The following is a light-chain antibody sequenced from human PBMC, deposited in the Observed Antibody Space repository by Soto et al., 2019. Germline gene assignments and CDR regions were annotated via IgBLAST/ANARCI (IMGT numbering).Light chain of an antibody. CDR1: QSVSSN. CDR3: HQYDDGPYT. V-gene: IGKV3-15*01. CDR2: GAS. J-gene: IGKJ2*01. Sequence: EILMTQSPATLSVSPGERATLSCRASQSVSSNVAWYQQIPGQTPRLLIYGASTRATGVPVRFSGSASGTEFTLTISGLQSEDFAVYYCHQYDDGPYTFGQ.